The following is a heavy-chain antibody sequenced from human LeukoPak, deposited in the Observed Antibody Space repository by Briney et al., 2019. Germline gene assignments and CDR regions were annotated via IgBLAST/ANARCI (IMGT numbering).Heavy chain of an antibody. Sequence: PGGSLRLSCEASGFTFIRYAMSWVRQAPGKGLEWVSTISGNGDSAYYADSVKGRFTISRDNSMNTLYLQMDSLRAEDTAVYYCPRKYDIGGFFNYGGQEPWSPSPQ. CDR2: ISGNGDSA. CDR3: PRKYDIGGFFNY. J-gene: IGHJ4*01. D-gene: IGHD3-9*01. V-gene: IGHV3-23*01. CDR1: GFTFIRYA.